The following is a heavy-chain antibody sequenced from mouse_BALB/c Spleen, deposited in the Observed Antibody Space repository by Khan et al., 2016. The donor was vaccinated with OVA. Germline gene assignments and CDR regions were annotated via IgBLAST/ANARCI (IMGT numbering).Heavy chain of an antibody. CDR1: GYSITSGYG. V-gene: IGHV3-2*02. CDR3: ARTARIKY. Sequence: EVQLQESGPGLVKPSQSLSLTCTVTGYSITSGYGWNWIRQFPGNKLEWMGYISYSGSTNYNQTLKSRISITRDTSKNQFFLQLNSVTTEDTATYYCARTARIKYWGQGTTLTVSS. CDR2: ISYSGST. D-gene: IGHD1-2*01. J-gene: IGHJ2*01.